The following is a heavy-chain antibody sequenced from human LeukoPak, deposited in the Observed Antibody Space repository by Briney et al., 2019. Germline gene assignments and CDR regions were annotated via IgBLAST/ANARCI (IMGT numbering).Heavy chain of an antibody. Sequence: GRSLTLSCGAPGFPFSSYDMHGARQAPGQGLEWVAVISYDGSNKYYADPVKGRFTYSRNNSKNTLYLQRNLRRAENTAGYYWPKDRGDPVWYFDGWGQGTLVTVSS. D-gene: IGHD2-8*01. CDR1: GFPFSSYD. CDR2: ISYDGSNK. CDR3: PKDRGDPVWYFDG. V-gene: IGHV3-30*18. J-gene: IGHJ4*02.